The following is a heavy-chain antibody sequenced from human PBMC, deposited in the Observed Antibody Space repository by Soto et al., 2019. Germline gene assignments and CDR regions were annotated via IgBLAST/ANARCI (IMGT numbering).Heavy chain of an antibody. CDR3: ARGGAAAGTRKEEYFDY. D-gene: IGHD6-13*01. Sequence: GGSLRLSCAASGFTFSSYSMNWVRQAPGKGLEWVSSISSSSSYIYYADSVKGRFTISRDNAKNSLYLQMNSLRAEDTAVYYCARGGAAAGTRKEEYFDYWGQGTLVTVSS. CDR1: GFTFSSYS. CDR2: ISSSSSYI. V-gene: IGHV3-21*01. J-gene: IGHJ4*02.